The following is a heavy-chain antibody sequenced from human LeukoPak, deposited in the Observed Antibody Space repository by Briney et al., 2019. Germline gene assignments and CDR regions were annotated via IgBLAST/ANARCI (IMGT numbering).Heavy chain of an antibody. J-gene: IGHJ4*02. CDR1: GFTFSGSA. CDR2: IRSKANSYAT. D-gene: IGHD3-16*01. V-gene: IGHV3-73*01. Sequence: PGGSLRLSCAAPGFTFSGSAMHWVRQASGKGLEWVGRIRSKANSYATAYAASVKGRFTISRDDSKNTAYLQMNSLKTEDTAVDYGTRPEEGADYWGQGTLVTVSS. CDR3: TRPEEGADY.